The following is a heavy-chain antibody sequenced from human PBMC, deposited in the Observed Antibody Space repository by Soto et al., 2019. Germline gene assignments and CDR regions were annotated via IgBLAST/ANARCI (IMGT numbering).Heavy chain of an antibody. CDR3: AKDGVRDTMVRRVNVY. Sequence: EVQLLESGGGLVQPGGSLRLSCAASGFTFSSYAMSWVRQAPGKGLEWVSAISGSGGSTYYADSVKGRFTISRDNSKNTRYRQMNSLRAEDTAVYYCAKDGVRDTMVRRVNVYWGQGPLVTVSS. CDR2: ISGSGGST. V-gene: IGHV3-23*01. J-gene: IGHJ4*02. D-gene: IGHD3-10*01. CDR1: GFTFSSYA.